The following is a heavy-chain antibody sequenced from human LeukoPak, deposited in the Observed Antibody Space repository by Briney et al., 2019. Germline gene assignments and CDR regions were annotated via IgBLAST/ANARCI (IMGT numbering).Heavy chain of an antibody. CDR2: IIPIFGTA. V-gene: IGHV1-69*05. J-gene: IGHJ5*02. Sequence: SVKVSCKASGGTFSSYAISWVRQAPGQGLEWMGRIIPIFGTANYAQKFQGRVTITTDESTSTAYMELSSLRSEDTAVYYCASSTTVTGWFDPWGQGTLVTVSS. D-gene: IGHD5/OR15-5a*01. CDR3: ASSTTVTGWFDP. CDR1: GGTFSSYA.